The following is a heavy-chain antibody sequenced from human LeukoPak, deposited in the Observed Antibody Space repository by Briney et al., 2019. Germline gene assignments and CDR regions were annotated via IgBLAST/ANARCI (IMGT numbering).Heavy chain of an antibody. D-gene: IGHD3-22*01. CDR2: ISYDGSNK. J-gene: IGHJ4*02. CDR3: ARDATQYYYDSSGKKSVQMGSYFDY. CDR1: GFTFSSYA. Sequence: TGGSLRLSCAASGFTFSSYAMHWVRQAPGKGLEWVAVISYDGSNKYYADSVKGRFTISRDNSKNTLYLQMNSLRAEDTAVYYCARDATQYYYDSSGKKSVQMGSYFDYWGQGTLVTVSS. V-gene: IGHV3-30*04.